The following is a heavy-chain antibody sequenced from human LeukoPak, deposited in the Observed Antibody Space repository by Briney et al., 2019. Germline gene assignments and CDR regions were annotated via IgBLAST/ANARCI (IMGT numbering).Heavy chain of an antibody. J-gene: IGHJ5*02. CDR1: GFSFSSYA. Sequence: PGGSLRLSCAASGFSFSSYAMSWVRQAPGKGLEWVSAISGSGGSTYYADSVKGRFTISRDNSKNTLYLQMNSLRAEDTAVYYCAKYSGSLDWFDPWGQGTLVTVSS. V-gene: IGHV3-23*01. D-gene: IGHD1-26*01. CDR3: AKYSGSLDWFDP. CDR2: ISGSGGST.